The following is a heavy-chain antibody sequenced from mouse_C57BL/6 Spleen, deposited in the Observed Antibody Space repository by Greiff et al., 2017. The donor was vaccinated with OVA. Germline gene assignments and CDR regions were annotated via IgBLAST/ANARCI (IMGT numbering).Heavy chain of an antibody. CDR3: ASYSNYLFDY. D-gene: IGHD2-5*01. CDR1: GYAFSSSW. Sequence: QVQLQQSGPELVKPGASVKISCKASGYAFSSSWMNWVKQRPGKGLEWIGRIYPGDGDTNYNGKFKGKATLTADKSSSTAYIQLSSLTSEDSAVYFCASYSNYLFDYWGQGTTLTVSS. J-gene: IGHJ2*01. CDR2: IYPGDGDT. V-gene: IGHV1-82*01.